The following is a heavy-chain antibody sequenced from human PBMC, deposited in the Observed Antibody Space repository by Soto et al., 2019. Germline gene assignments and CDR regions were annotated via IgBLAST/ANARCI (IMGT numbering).Heavy chain of an antibody. CDR3: ARQGYYYGSGSYYFDYYYYGVDV. J-gene: IGHJ6*02. D-gene: IGHD3-10*01. V-gene: IGHV4-39*01. CDR1: GGSISSSSYY. CDR2: IYYSGST. Sequence: SETLSLTCTVSGGSISSSSYYWGWIRQPPGKGLEWIGSIYYSGSTYYNPSLKSRVTISVDTSKNQFSLKLSSVTAADTAVYYCARQGYYYGSGSYYFDYYYYGVDVWGQGTTVTVSS.